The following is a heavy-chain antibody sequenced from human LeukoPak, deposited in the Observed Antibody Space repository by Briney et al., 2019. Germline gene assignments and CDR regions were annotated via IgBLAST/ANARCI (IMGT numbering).Heavy chain of an antibody. J-gene: IGHJ4*02. V-gene: IGHV1-2*04. CDR1: GYTFTGYY. CDR3: AREGSSSSGYYFDY. CDR2: INPNSGGT. D-gene: IGHD6-6*01. Sequence: ASVNVSCKASGYTFTGYYMHWVRQAPGQGLEWMGWINPNSGGTNYAQKFQGWVTMTRDTSISTAYMELSRLRSDDTAVYYCAREGSSSSGYYFDYWGQGTLVTVSS.